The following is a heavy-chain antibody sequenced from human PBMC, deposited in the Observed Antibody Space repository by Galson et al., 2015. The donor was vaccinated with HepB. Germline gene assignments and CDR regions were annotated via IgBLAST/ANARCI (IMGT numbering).Heavy chain of an antibody. CDR3: ARRIWFGDRVNWFDP. V-gene: IGHV4-39*01. D-gene: IGHD3-10*01. J-gene: IGHJ5*02. CDR2: IYYSGST. CDR1: GGSISSSSYY. Sequence: SETLSLTCTVSGGSISSSSYYWGWIRQPPGKGLEWIGSIYYSGSTYYNPSLKSRVTISVDTSKNQFSRKLSSVTAADTAVYYCARRIWFGDRVNWFDPWGQGTLVTVSS.